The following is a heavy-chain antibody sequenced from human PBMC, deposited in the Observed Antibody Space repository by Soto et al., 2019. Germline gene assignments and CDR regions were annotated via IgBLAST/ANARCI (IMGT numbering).Heavy chain of an antibody. CDR2: IRSKANSYAT. J-gene: IGHJ3*02. D-gene: IGHD3-16*02. Sequence: GGSLSLSCAASGFTFSSYAMSWVRQAPGKGLEWVGRIRSKANSYATAYAASVKGRFTISRDDSKNTAYLQMNSPKTEDTAVHYCTSLSGSYDYIWGSYRYDAFDIWGQGTMVTVSS. CDR1: GFTFSSYA. CDR3: TSLSGSYDYIWGSYRYDAFDI. V-gene: IGHV3-73*01.